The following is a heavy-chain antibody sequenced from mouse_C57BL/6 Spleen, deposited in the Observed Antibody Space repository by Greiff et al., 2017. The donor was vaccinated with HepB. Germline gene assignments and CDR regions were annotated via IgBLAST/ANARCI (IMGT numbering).Heavy chain of an antibody. CDR2: IDPEDGET. CDR1: GFNIKDYY. V-gene: IGHV14-2*01. CDR3: ARDYYGSSGYAMDY. D-gene: IGHD1-1*01. Sequence: EVKLEESGAELVKPGASVKLSCTASGFNIKDYYMHWVKQRTEQGLEWIGRIDPEDGETKYAPKFQGKATITADTSSNKAYLQLSSLTSEDTAVYYCARDYYGSSGYAMDYWGQGTSVTVSS. J-gene: IGHJ4*01.